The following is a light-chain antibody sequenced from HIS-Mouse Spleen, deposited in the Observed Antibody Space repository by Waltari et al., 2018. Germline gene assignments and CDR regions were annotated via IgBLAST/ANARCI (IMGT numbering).Light chain of an antibody. V-gene: IGKV1-8*01. CDR3: QQYYSYPMYT. Sequence: AIRMTHSPSSLSASTGDRVTITCRASQGISSYLAWYQQKQGKEPKLLIYDASTLQSGVPSRVSGSGSGTDFTLTISCLQSEDFATYYCQQYYSYPMYTFGQGTKLEIK. CDR2: DAS. CDR1: QGISSY. J-gene: IGKJ2*01.